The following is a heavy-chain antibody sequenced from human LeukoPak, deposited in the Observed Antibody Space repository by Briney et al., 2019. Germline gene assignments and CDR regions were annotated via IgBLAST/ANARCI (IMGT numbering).Heavy chain of an antibody. J-gene: IGHJ4*02. CDR1: GFTFSRYW. CDR3: ARKLEGYDSSDNYQYLDY. CDR2: INSDGSST. D-gene: IGHD3-22*01. V-gene: IGHV3-74*01. Sequence: GGSLRLSCAASGFTFSRYWMHWVRQAPGKGLVWVSRINSDGSSTTYADSVKGRFTISRDNAKNTLYLQMNSLRAEDTAVYYCARKLEGYDSSDNYQYLDYWGQGTLVTVSS.